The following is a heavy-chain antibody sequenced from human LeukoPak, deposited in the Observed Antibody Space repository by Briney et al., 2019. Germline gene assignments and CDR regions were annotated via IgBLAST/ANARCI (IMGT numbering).Heavy chain of an antibody. CDR1: GGSFSDYH. D-gene: IGHD6-19*01. Sequence: PSETLSLTYVVSGGSFSDYHWIWIRQPPGKGLEWIGEIHHDGSINYTPSLKSRAIILLDTSKNQFSLELSSVTAADTALYYCARGRDRGWPIPGYWGQGTLVTVSS. CDR3: ARGRDRGWPIPGY. CDR2: IHHDGSI. J-gene: IGHJ4*02. V-gene: IGHV4-34*01.